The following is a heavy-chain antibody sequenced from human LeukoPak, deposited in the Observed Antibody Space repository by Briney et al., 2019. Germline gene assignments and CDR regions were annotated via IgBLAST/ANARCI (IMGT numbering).Heavy chain of an antibody. D-gene: IGHD3-10*01. Sequence: PSETLSLTCAVSGASISSYYWSWIRQPAGKGLEWIGRTYTSGSINYNPSLKSRVTMLVDTSKNQFSLKLRSVTAADTAVYYCVRGGYYYGPSDWGQGTLVTVSS. CDR2: TYTSGSI. CDR1: GASISSYY. J-gene: IGHJ4*02. V-gene: IGHV4-4*07. CDR3: VRGGYYYGPSD.